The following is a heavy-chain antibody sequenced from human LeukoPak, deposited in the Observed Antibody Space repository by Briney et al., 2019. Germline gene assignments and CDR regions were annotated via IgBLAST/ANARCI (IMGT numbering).Heavy chain of an antibody. CDR3: ARYGKSGTYSHGFDV. Sequence: GESLKLSCEAFGYSFTGHWIGWVRQMPGRGLEFMGTIYPGDSDTRYSPSFEGRVSISVDKSMNTAYLQWSGLKASDTAMYYCARYGKSGTYSHGFDVWGQGTMVIVSS. CDR2: IYPGDSDT. D-gene: IGHD3-10*01. V-gene: IGHV5-51*01. CDR1: GYSFTGHW. J-gene: IGHJ3*01.